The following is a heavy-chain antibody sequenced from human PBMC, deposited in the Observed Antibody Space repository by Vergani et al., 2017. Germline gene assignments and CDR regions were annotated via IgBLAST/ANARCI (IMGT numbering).Heavy chain of an antibody. CDR2: IYPGDSEV. D-gene: IGHD3-10*01. CDR1: GYIFSNFW. CDR3: ASGGHGSENGGALQL. Sequence: EVQLVQSGAEVKKPGESLKISCQVSGYIFSNFWIGWVRQRPGRGLEWMGIIYPGDSEVKSNPTFRGQVIFSVDTSVNTAYLQWRSLQASDTATYFCASGGHGSENGGALQLWGQGTNITVSS. J-gene: IGHJ3*01. V-gene: IGHV5-51*01.